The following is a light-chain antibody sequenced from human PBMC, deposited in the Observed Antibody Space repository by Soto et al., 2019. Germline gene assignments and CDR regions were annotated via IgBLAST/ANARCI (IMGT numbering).Light chain of an antibody. CDR2: GAS. CDR3: QQRSNWV. V-gene: IGKV3D-20*02. J-gene: IGKJ3*01. Sequence: IVLTQSPGTLSLSPGERATLSCRATQSVSSSFLAWYQQRPGQAPRLLIFGASNRATGIPDRFSGSGSGTDFSLTISRLEPEDCAVYYCQQRSNWVFGPGTKVDIK. CDR1: QSVSSSF.